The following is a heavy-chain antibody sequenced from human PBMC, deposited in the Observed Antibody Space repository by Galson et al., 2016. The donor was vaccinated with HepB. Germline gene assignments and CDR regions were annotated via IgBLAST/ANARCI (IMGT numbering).Heavy chain of an antibody. V-gene: IGHV4-59*11. Sequence: ETLSLTCTVSGGSIKSHYWSWIRQPPGKGLEWIGYIYHSGRTNSNPSLKSRVTISIDTSKNQFSLKLNSVTAADTAAYYCAKDSYFDSSGYFYDVFDSWGQGTMVTVSS. CDR1: GGSIKSHY. CDR3: AKDSYFDSSGYFYDVFDS. D-gene: IGHD3-22*01. J-gene: IGHJ3*01. CDR2: IYHSGRT.